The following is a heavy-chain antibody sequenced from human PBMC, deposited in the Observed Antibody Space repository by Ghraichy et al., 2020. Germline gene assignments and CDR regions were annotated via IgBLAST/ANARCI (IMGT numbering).Heavy chain of an antibody. V-gene: IGHV3-30*18. CDR1: GFTFSSYG. J-gene: IGHJ4*02. Sequence: GESLNISCAASGFTFSSYGMHWVRQAPGKGLEWVAVISYDGSNKYYADSVKGRFTISRDNSKNTLYLQMNSLRAEDTAVYYCAKVLGGYKYYFDYWGQGTLVTVSS. CDR3: AKVLGGYKYYFDY. D-gene: IGHD3-10*01. CDR2: ISYDGSNK.